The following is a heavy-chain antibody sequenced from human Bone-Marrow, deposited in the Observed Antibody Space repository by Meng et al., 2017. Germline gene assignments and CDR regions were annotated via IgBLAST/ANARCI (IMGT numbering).Heavy chain of an antibody. Sequence: QVQLPESGAGLVKPSQTLSLTCTVSGGSISSGDYYWSWIRQPPGRGLEWIGYIYYSGSTYYNPSLRSRVTISVDTSKNQFSLILTSVTAADTAVYFCARVETATTNPYFDYWGQGTLVTVSS. D-gene: IGHD5-24*01. CDR1: GGSISSGDYY. CDR2: IYYSGST. CDR3: ARVETATTNPYFDY. V-gene: IGHV4-30-4*01. J-gene: IGHJ4*02.